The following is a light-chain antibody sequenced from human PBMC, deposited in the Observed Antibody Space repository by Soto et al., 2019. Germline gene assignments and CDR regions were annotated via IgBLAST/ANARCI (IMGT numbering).Light chain of an antibody. Sequence: EIVSTQSPGTLSLSPGERATLSCRASQTIGSNFLAWFQHKPGQAPRLLIYSASTRATGIPDRFSGSWSGTDFTLTISRLEPEDFAVYYCQQNSGSPFSFGPWTKVDIK. J-gene: IGKJ3*01. CDR3: QQNSGSPFS. V-gene: IGKV3-20*01. CDR2: SAS. CDR1: QTIGSNF.